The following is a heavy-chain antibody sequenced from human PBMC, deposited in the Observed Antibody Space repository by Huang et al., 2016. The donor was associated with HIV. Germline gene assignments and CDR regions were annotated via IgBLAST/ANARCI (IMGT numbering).Heavy chain of an antibody. D-gene: IGHD4-17*01. CDR3: ASRTTVTTTSNYHYFYMDA. J-gene: IGHJ6*03. V-gene: IGHV4-39*01. CDR1: GGSISSSSYY. Sequence: QLQLQESGPGLVKPSETLSLTCTVSGGSISSSSYYWGWIRQSPGKGLEWIGRIYYIGNGYYNPSLKSRVTMSVDRSSNQFSLKMHSVTAADTAVYYCASRTTVTTTSNYHYFYMDAWGKGTTVIVSS. CDR2: IYYIGNG.